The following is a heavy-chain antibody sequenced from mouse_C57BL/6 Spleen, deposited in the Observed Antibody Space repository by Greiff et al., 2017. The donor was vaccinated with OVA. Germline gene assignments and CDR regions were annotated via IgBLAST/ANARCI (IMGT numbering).Heavy chain of an antibody. CDR1: GYTFTSYW. Sequence: VQLQQPGAELVRPGSSVKLSCKASGYTFTSYWMDWVKQRPGQGLEWIGNIYPSDSETHYNQKFKGKATLTVDKSSSTAYMQLSSLTSEDSAVYYCARRYYYGSRYYAMDYWGQGTSVTVSS. J-gene: IGHJ4*01. V-gene: IGHV1-61*01. CDR3: ARRYYYGSRYYAMDY. CDR2: IYPSDSET. D-gene: IGHD1-1*01.